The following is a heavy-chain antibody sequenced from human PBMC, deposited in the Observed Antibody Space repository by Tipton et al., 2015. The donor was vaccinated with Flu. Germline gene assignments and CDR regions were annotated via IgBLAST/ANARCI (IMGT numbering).Heavy chain of an antibody. Sequence: AGLVKPSETLSLTCAVYGGSFSGYYWSWIRQPPGKGLEWIGEINHSGSTNSNPSLKSRVTISVDTSKNQFSLKLSSVTAADTAVYYCARVGSAAAGTNWGQGTLVTVSS. CDR3: ARVGSAAAGTN. V-gene: IGHV4-34*01. D-gene: IGHD6-13*01. CDR1: GGSFSGYY. J-gene: IGHJ4*02. CDR2: INHSGST.